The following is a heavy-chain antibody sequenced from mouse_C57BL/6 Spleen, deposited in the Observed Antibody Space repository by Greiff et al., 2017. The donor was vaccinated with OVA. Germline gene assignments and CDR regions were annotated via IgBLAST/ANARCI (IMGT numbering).Heavy chain of an antibody. D-gene: IGHD2-1*01. Sequence: VQLVESGAELVKPGASVKISCKASGYAFSSYWMNWVKQRPGKGLEWIGQIYPGDGDTNYNGKFKGKATLTADKSSSTAYMQLSSLTSEDSAVYFCATTYGNYAMDYWGQGTSVTVSS. J-gene: IGHJ4*01. CDR1: GYAFSSYW. CDR3: ATTYGNYAMDY. CDR2: IYPGDGDT. V-gene: IGHV1-80*01.